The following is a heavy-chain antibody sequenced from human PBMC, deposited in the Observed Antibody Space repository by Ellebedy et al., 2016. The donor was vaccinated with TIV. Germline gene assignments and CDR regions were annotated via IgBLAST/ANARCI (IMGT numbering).Heavy chain of an antibody. Sequence: MPSETLSLTCTVSGGSISSYYWSWIRQPPGKGLEWIGYIYYSGSTNYNPSLKSRVTISVDTSKNQSSLKLSSVTAADTAVYYCARDPYSSSPHFDYWGQGTLVTVSS. CDR3: ARDPYSSSPHFDY. CDR2: IYYSGST. V-gene: IGHV4-59*01. CDR1: GGSISSYY. D-gene: IGHD6-13*01. J-gene: IGHJ4*02.